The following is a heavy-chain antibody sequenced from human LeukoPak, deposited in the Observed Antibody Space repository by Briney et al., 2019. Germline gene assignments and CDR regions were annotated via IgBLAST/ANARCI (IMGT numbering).Heavy chain of an antibody. CDR3: ARLREGSGKNYHYYYGMDV. CDR1: GYSFTTYW. J-gene: IGHJ6*02. V-gene: IGHV5-51*01. Sequence: GESLKISCKGSGYSFTTYWIGWVRQMPGKGLEWMGTIYPGDSDTRYSPSLQGQVTISADKSISTAYLQWSSLRASDTAMYYCARLREGSGKNYHYYYGMDVWGQGTTVTVSS. CDR2: IYPGDSDT. D-gene: IGHD6-19*01.